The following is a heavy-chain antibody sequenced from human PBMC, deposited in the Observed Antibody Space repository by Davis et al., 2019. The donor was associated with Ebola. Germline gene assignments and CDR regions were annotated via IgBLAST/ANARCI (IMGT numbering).Heavy chain of an antibody. CDR3: ARFIVRPTNWFDP. CDR2: IYNSGRT. Sequence: SETLSLTCSVSGGSVSSYYWSWIRQPPGKALEWIGYIYNSGRTNYNPSLKSRVTISLDTSKNQFSLKLHSVTAADTALYYCARFIVRPTNWFDPWGQGTLVIVSS. D-gene: IGHD2-21*01. CDR1: GGSVSSYY. J-gene: IGHJ5*02. V-gene: IGHV4-59*02.